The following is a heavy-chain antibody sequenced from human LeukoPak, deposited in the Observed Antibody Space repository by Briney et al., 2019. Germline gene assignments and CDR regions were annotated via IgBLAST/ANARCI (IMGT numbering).Heavy chain of an antibody. J-gene: IGHJ4*02. V-gene: IGHV3-53*01. CDR2: IYSGGST. D-gene: IGHD3-10*01. Sequence: GGSLRLSCAASGFTVSSNYMSWVRQAPGKGLEWVSVIYSGGSTYYADSVKGRFTISRDNSKNTLYLQMNSLRAEDTAVYYCARADYYGSGSYPDWGQGTLVTVSS. CDR3: ARADYYGSGSYPD. CDR1: GFTVSSNY.